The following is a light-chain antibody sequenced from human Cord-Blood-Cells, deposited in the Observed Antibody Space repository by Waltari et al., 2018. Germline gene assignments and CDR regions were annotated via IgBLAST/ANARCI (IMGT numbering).Light chain of an antibody. Sequence: NFMLPQPHSVSESPGKTVTIPCTRSSGRIASNYVPWYQQRPGSSPTTVIYEDNQRPSGVPDRFSGSIDSSSNSAYLTISGLKTEDEADYYCQSYDSSNQVFGGGTKLTVL. V-gene: IGLV6-57*01. J-gene: IGLJ3*02. CDR2: EDN. CDR3: QSYDSSNQV. CDR1: SGRIASNY.